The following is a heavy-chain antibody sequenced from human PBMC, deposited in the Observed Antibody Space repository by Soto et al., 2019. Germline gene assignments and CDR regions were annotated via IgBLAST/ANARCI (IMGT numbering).Heavy chain of an antibody. CDR2: ISWNGGSS. J-gene: IGHJ6*02. CDR1: GFTFGSYT. Sequence: EEQLVESGGAVVQPGGSLRLSCEASGFTFGSYTMHWVRQAPGKGLEWVSLISWNGGSSFYADSVKGRFTISRDNSRDSLYLQINSLRPEESALFYCAKNIGAHGSGGGDVWGHGTTVTVSS. D-gene: IGHD3-10*01. CDR3: AKNIGAHGSGGGDV. V-gene: IGHV3-43*01.